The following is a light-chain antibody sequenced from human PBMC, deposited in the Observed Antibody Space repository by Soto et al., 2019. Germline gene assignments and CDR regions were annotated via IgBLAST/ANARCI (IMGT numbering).Light chain of an antibody. CDR3: QQYNNWPPWT. CDR1: QSVSSN. Sequence: EIVMTQSPATLSVSPGERVTLSCRASQSVSSNLVWYQQKPGQAPRLLIYGASTRATGIPARFSGSGSGTEFTLTITSLQSEDFAVYYCQQYNNWPPWTFGQGTKVGIK. CDR2: GAS. J-gene: IGKJ1*01. V-gene: IGKV3-15*01.